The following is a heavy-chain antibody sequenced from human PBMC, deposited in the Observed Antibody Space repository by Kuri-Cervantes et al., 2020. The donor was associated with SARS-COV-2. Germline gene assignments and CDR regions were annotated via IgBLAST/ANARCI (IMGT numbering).Heavy chain of an antibody. CDR3: ARAPQYSSRFDY. Sequence: SETLSLTCTVSGGSISGHYWSWIRQPPGKGLEWIGSIYYSGSTYYNPSLKSRVTISVDTSKNQFSLKLSSVTAADTAVYYCARAPQYSSRFDYWGQGTLVTVSS. CDR2: IYYSGST. J-gene: IGHJ4*02. V-gene: IGHV4-59*05. CDR1: GGSISGHY. D-gene: IGHD6-13*01.